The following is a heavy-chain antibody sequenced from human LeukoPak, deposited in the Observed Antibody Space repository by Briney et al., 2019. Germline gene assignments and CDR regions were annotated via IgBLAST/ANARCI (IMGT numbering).Heavy chain of an antibody. V-gene: IGHV3-43*01. D-gene: IGHD3-22*01. Sequence: GGSLRLSCAASGFTFDDYNVIWVRQTPGKGLEWVSLITWYGGETFYADSVQGRFTISRDNTRDSLYLHMTSLKVEDTAFYYCVKDNFYDSNLSDPWGQGTLVTVSS. CDR1: GFTFDDYN. CDR3: VKDNFYDSNLSDP. CDR2: ITWYGGET. J-gene: IGHJ5*02.